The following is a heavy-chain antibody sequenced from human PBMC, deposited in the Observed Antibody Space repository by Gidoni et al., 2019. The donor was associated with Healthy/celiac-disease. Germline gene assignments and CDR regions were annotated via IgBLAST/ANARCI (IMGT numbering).Heavy chain of an antibody. CDR1: GGPLSSGSYY. D-gene: IGHD1-26*01. Sequence: QVQLQESGPGLVKPSQTLSLTCTVSGGPLSSGSYYWSWIRQPAGKGLEWIGRIYASGSANYNPSLKSRVTISVDTSKNQFSLKLSSVTAADTAVYYCARDEVVGATGFDYWGQGTLVTVSS. V-gene: IGHV4-61*02. CDR3: ARDEVVGATGFDY. CDR2: IYASGSA. J-gene: IGHJ4*02.